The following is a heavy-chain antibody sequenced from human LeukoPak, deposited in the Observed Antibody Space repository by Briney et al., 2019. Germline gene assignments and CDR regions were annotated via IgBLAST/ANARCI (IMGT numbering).Heavy chain of an antibody. D-gene: IGHD7-27*01. CDR2: INWNGETI. CDR3: AKEKGANWDPFDY. Sequence: GGSLRLSCAASGFTFDDFGMGWVRQVPGKGPEWVSGINWNGETIAYRDSVKGRFTISRDSARRSVYLQMNSLRDEDTALYYCAKEKGANWDPFDYWGRGTLVIVSS. J-gene: IGHJ4*02. CDR1: GFTFDDFG. V-gene: IGHV3-20*04.